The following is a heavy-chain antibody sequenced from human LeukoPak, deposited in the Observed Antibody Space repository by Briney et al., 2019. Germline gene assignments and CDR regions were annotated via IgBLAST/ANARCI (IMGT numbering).Heavy chain of an antibody. V-gene: IGHV3-30-3*01. J-gene: IGHJ6*02. CDR3: AREPYGSGSFYYYYGMDV. D-gene: IGHD3-10*01. CDR1: GFTFSSYA. CDR2: ISYDGSNK. Sequence: PGGSLRLSCAASGFTFSSYAMHWVRQAPGKGLEWVAVISYDGSNKYYADSVKGRFTISRDNSKNTLYLQMNSLRAEDTAVYYCAREPYGSGSFYYYYGMDVWGQGTTVTVSS.